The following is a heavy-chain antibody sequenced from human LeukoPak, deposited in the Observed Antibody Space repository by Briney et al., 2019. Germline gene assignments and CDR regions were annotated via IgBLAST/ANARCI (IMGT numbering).Heavy chain of an antibody. Sequence: GGSLRLSCAASGFNFSRYDMHWVRQAPGKGLEWVAFIRYDGSNKYYADSVEGRFNISRDNFKNTSYLQMNSLGVEDTAVYYCAKGDTSWGQGTLVTVSS. CDR1: GFNFSRYD. CDR3: AKGDTS. V-gene: IGHV3-30*02. D-gene: IGHD2-21*02. J-gene: IGHJ5*02. CDR2: IRYDGSNK.